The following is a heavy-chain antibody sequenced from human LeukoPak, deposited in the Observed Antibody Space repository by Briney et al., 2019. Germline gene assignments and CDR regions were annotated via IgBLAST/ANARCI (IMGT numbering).Heavy chain of an antibody. D-gene: IGHD6-19*01. Sequence: PGGSLRLSCAASGFTFSSYAMSWVRQAPGKGLEWVSTISGSGGRTYYADSVKGRFTISRDNSKNTLYLQMNSLRAEDTALYYCAKDGYTEWLGLYYFDYWGQGTLVTVSS. V-gene: IGHV3-23*01. CDR2: ISGSGGRT. CDR1: GFTFSSYA. CDR3: AKDGYTEWLGLYYFDY. J-gene: IGHJ4*02.